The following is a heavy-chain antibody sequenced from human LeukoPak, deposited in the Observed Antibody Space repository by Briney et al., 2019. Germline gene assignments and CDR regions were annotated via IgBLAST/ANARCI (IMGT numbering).Heavy chain of an antibody. V-gene: IGHV3-74*03. CDR2: MDNSGSGI. CDR1: GLTFSSYW. D-gene: IGHD1-14*01. Sequence: GGSLRLSCVASGLTFSSYWMHWVRQTPGKGLVWVSRMDNSGSGITYADSVRGRFTISRDNAKKMLYLQMNSLRVEDTAVYFCAREAVDTGDWYFDLWGRGTLVTVSP. CDR3: AREAVDTGDWYFDL. J-gene: IGHJ2*01.